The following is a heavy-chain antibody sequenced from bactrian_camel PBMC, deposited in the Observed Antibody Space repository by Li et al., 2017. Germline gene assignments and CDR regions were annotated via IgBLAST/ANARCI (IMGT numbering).Heavy chain of an antibody. D-gene: IGHD1*01. Sequence: HVQLVESGGGWVQSGGSLRLSCAASGYTVCSNWMYWVRQAPGMGLEWVSTIRADGGGTYYADSVKGRFTVSRDNSKNTVYLRMSSLKSEDTALYYCVTDFREMVGGAGPFAYWGQGTQVTVS. CDR2: IRADGGGT. CDR3: VTDFREMVGGAGPFAY. V-gene: IGHV3S1*01. CDR1: GYTVCSNW. J-gene: IGHJ4*01.